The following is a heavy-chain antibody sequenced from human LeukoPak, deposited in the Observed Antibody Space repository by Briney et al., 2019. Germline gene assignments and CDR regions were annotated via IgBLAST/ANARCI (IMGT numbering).Heavy chain of an antibody. Sequence: PSETLSLTCTVSGVSISTSYWSWIRQPAGKGLEWIGRVYTSGDTNYNPSLNSRLTLSVDTSKNQFSLTLTSLTAADTAVYYCARGGWNHDYWGQGTLVTASS. CDR1: GVSISTSY. CDR2: VYTSGDT. CDR3: ARGGWNHDY. D-gene: IGHD1-1*01. V-gene: IGHV4-4*07. J-gene: IGHJ4*02.